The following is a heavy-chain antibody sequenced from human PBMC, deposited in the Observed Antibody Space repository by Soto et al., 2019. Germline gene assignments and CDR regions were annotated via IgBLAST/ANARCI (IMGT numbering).Heavy chain of an antibody. D-gene: IGHD2-15*01. CDR2: IRSKANSYAT. CDR3: ARPLPRVGYFDL. V-gene: IGHV3-73*02. Sequence: EVQLVESGGGLVQPGGSLKLSCAASGFTFSGSAVHWVRQASGKGLEWVGRIRSKANSYATAYAASVKGRFTISRDDSENTAYLQMNSLKTEDTAVYYCARPLPRVGYFDLWGRGTLVTVSS. CDR1: GFTFSGSA. J-gene: IGHJ2*01.